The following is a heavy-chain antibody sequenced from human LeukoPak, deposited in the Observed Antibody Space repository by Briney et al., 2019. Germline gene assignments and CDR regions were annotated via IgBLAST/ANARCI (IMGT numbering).Heavy chain of an antibody. V-gene: IGHV4-34*01. Sequence: SETLSLTCAVYGGSFSGYYWSWIRQPPGKGLEWIGEINHSGSTNYNPSLKSRVTISVDTSKNQFSLKLSSVTAADTAVYYCASAGTIVTTMNYWGQGTLVTVSS. J-gene: IGHJ4*02. CDR3: ASAGTIVTTMNY. D-gene: IGHD4-11*01. CDR1: GGSFSGYY. CDR2: INHSGST.